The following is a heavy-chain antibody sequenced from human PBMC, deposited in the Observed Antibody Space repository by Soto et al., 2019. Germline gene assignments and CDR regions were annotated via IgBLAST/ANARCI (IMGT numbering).Heavy chain of an antibody. CDR1: GDSVSSNSAA. V-gene: IGHV6-1*01. CDR2: TYYRSKWYN. Sequence: SETLSLTCAISGDSVSSNSAAWNWIRQSPSRGLEWLGRTYYRSKWYNDYAASVKSRITINPDTSKNQFSLQLNSVTPEDTAVYYCARSIAVAKANWFDPWGQGTLVTVSS. CDR3: ARSIAVAKANWFDP. J-gene: IGHJ5*02. D-gene: IGHD6-19*01.